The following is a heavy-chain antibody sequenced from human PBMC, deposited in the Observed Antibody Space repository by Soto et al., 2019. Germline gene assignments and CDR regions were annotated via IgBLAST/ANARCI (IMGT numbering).Heavy chain of an antibody. CDR3: AKNQGVELVPLATVDWFDP. V-gene: IGHV3-30*18. CDR1: GFTFSSYG. J-gene: IGHJ5*02. CDR2: TAYDESEK. D-gene: IGHD1-26*01. Sequence: PGGSLRLSCVGSGFTFSSYGMHWVRQAAGKGLEWVAVTAYDESEKFYADSVKGRFTISRDNSKSTVYLELNNLSAEDTAVYHCAKNQGVELVPLATVDWFDPWGQGSVVTVSS.